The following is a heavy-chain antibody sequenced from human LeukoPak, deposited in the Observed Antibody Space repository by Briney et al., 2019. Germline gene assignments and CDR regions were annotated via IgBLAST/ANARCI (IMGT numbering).Heavy chain of an antibody. Sequence: GGSLRLSCAASGFTFSSYSMNWVRQAPGKGLEWVSSISSSSSYIYYADSVKGRFTISRDNAKNSLYLQMNSLRAEDTAVYYCARVVGDGSGHYYFDYWGQGTLVTVSS. CDR2: ISSSSSYI. V-gene: IGHV3-21*01. CDR3: ARVVGDGSGHYYFDY. CDR1: GFTFSSYS. J-gene: IGHJ4*02. D-gene: IGHD3-10*01.